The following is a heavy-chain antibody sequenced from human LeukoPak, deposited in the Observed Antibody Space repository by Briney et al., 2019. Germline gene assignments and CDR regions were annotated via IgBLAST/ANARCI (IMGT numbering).Heavy chain of an antibody. CDR1: GFTFSNYG. D-gene: IGHD4-17*01. CDR2: IWYDGGNK. CDR3: AKAQSKTVTPRHCFDS. J-gene: IGHJ4*02. Sequence: GRSLRLSCAASGFTFSNYGLHWVRQAPGKGLEWVAVIWYDGGNKYYADSVKGRFTISRDNSKDTLYLQMNSMSAEDTAVYYCAKAQSKTVTPRHCFDSWGQGTLVTVSS. V-gene: IGHV3-33*06.